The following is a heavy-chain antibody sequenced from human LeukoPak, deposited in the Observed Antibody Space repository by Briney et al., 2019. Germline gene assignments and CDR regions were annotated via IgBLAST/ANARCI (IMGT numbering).Heavy chain of an antibody. CDR2: INHSGST. V-gene: IGHV4-34*01. CDR3: ARGLGPVAVDY. J-gene: IGHJ4*02. D-gene: IGHD6-19*01. CDR1: GGSFSGYY. Sequence: SETLSLTCAVYGGSFSGYYWSWIRQPPGKGLEWIGEINHSGSTNYNPSLKSRVTISVDTSKNQFSLKLSSVTAADTAVYYCARGLGPVAVDYWGQGTLVTVSS.